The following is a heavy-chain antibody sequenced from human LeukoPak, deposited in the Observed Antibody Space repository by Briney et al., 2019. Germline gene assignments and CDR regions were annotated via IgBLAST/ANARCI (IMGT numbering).Heavy chain of an antibody. V-gene: IGHV4-30-4*08. J-gene: IGHJ4*02. CDR3: ASKEYYYDSSGYYRDY. Sequence: PSETLSLTCTVSGGSISCGDYYWSWIRQPPGKVLEWIGYIYYSGSTYYNPSLKSRVTISVDTSKNQFSLKLSSVTAADTAVYYCASKEYYYDSSGYYRDYWGQGTLVTVSS. D-gene: IGHD3-22*01. CDR2: IYYSGST. CDR1: GGSISCGDYY.